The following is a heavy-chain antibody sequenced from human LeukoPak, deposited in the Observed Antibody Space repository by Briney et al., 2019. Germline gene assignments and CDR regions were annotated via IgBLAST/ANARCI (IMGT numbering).Heavy chain of an antibody. CDR2: IYYSGST. CDR1: GGSISSSSYY. CDR3: AWGGGPPTGY. D-gene: IGHD3-10*01. J-gene: IGHJ4*02. Sequence: SETLSLTCTVSGGSISSSSYYWGWIRQPPGKGLDWIGSIYYSGSTYYNPSLKSRVTISVDTSKNQFSLKLTSVTAADTAVYYCAWGGGPPTGYWGQGTLVTVSS. V-gene: IGHV4-39*01.